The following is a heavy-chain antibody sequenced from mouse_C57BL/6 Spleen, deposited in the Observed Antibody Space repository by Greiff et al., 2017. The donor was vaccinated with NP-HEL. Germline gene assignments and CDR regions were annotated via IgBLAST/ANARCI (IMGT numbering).Heavy chain of an antibody. D-gene: IGHD1-1*01. Sequence: VQLQQSGPELVKPGASVKISCKASGYSFTDYNMNWLTHSNGKSLEWIGVINPNYGTTSYNQKFKGKATLTVDQSSSTAYMQLNSLTSEDSAVYYCARLDYYGSSLTMDYWGQGTSVTVSS. CDR1: GYSFTDYN. CDR2: INPNYGTT. J-gene: IGHJ4*01. CDR3: ARLDYYGSSLTMDY. V-gene: IGHV1-39*01.